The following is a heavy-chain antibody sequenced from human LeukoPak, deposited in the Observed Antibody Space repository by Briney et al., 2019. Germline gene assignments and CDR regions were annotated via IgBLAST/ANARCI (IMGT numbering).Heavy chain of an antibody. V-gene: IGHV4-59*01. CDR1: GGSISSYY. J-gene: IGHJ4*02. D-gene: IGHD1-26*01. CDR3: ARDLMVGATNGY. Sequence: SETLSLTCTVSGGSISSYYWSWIRQPPGKGLEWIGYIYYSGSTNYNPSLKSRVTISVDTSKNQFSLKLSSVTAADTAVYYCARDLMVGATNGYWGQGTLVTVSS. CDR2: IYYSGST.